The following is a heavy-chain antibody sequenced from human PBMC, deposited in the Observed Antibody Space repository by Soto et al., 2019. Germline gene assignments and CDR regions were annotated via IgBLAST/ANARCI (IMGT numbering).Heavy chain of an antibody. CDR2: IWYDGSNK. CDR3: ARDESLFPTPSSSWFDY. V-gene: IGHV3-33*01. Sequence: GGSLRLSCAASGFTFSSYGMHWVRQAPGKGLEWVAVIWYDGSNKYYADSVKGRFTISRDNSKNTLYLQMNSLRAEDTAVYYCARDESLFPTPSSSWFDYWGQGTLVTVSS. J-gene: IGHJ4*02. CDR1: GFTFSSYG. D-gene: IGHD6-13*01.